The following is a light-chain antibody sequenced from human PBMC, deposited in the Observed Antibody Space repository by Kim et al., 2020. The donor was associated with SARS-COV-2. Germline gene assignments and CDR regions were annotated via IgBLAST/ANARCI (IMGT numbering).Light chain of an antibody. CDR2: KDT. Sequence: VSPGQTARITCSGDALPKQYAYWYQQKPGQAPVLVIYKDTERPSGIPERFSGSSSGTTVTLTISGVQAEDEADYYCQSADSSGTVVFGGGTQLTIL. CDR3: QSADSSGTVV. CDR1: ALPKQY. V-gene: IGLV3-25*03. J-gene: IGLJ2*01.